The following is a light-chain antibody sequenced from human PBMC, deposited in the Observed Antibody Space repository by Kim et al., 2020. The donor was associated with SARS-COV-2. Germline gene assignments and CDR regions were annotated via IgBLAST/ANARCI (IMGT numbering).Light chain of an antibody. Sequence: GQSITISCTGTTSDVGTYDYVTWYQHHPGKCPKRMTHDVSKRPSGVSDRFSGSKSGNTASLTISGLQAEDEADYYCSSYTTSSTYVFGTGTKVTVL. CDR3: SSYTTSSTYV. V-gene: IGLV2-14*03. CDR2: DVS. CDR1: TSDVGTYDY. J-gene: IGLJ1*01.